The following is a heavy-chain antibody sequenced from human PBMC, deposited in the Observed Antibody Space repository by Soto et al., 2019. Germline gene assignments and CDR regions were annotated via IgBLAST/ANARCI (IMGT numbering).Heavy chain of an antibody. V-gene: IGHV4-4*02. CDR2: IYHSGST. J-gene: IGHJ6*02. CDR3: ARDNGFGESDV. Sequence: SETLSLTRGVSGGSISSSNWWSWDRQPPGKGLEWIGEIYHSGSTNYNPSLKSRVTISVDKSKNQFSLKLSSATAADTAVYYCARDNGFGESDVWGQGTTVTVSS. CDR1: GGSISSSNW. D-gene: IGHD3-10*01.